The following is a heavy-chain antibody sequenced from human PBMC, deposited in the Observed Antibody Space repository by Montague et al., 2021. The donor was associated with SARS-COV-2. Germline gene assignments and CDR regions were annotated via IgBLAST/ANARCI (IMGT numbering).Heavy chain of an antibody. J-gene: IGHJ5*02. CDR3: ASLTLGYCSSTSCYSDWFDP. CDR2: INHSGST. Sequence: SETLSLTCAVYGGSCSGYYWSWIRQHTGKGQERYGEINHSGSTNYNPSLKSRVTISVDTSKNQFSLRLSSVTAADTAVYYCASLTLGYCSSTSCYSDWFDPWGQGTLVTVSS. D-gene: IGHD2-2*02. V-gene: IGHV4-34*01. CDR1: GGSCSGYY.